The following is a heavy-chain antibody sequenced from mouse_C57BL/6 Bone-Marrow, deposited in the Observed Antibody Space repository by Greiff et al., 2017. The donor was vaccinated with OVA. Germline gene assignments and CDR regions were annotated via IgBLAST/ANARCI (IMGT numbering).Heavy chain of an antibody. CDR3: ARSPHYYGSSYGY. V-gene: IGHV1-82*01. D-gene: IGHD1-1*01. J-gene: IGHJ2*01. CDR1: GYAFSSSW. Sequence: QVQLKQSGPELVKPGASVKISCKASGYAFSSSWMNWVKQRPGKGLEWIGRIYPGDGDTNYNGKFKGKATLTADKSSSTAYMQLSSLTSEDSAVYFCARSPHYYGSSYGYWGQGTTLTVSS. CDR2: IYPGDGDT.